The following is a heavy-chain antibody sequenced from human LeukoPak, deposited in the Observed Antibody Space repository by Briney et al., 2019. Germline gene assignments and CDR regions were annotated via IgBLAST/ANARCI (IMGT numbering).Heavy chain of an antibody. CDR2: IWFDGSND. CDR3: AREGSGSLDY. J-gene: IGHJ4*02. V-gene: IGHV3-33*01. Sequence: PGGSLRLSCAASGFTFSHYGIHWVRQAPGKGLEWVAVIWFDGSNDYFADSVKGRFTISRDNSKNTLYLQMNSLRVEDTAVYYCAREGSGSLDYWGQGTLVTVSS. D-gene: IGHD1-26*01. CDR1: GFTFSHYG.